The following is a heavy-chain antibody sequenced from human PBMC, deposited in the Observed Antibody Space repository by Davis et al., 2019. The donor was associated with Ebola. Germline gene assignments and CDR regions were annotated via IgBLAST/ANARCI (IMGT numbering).Heavy chain of an antibody. V-gene: IGHV3-20*01. CDR1: GFTTDDIA. J-gene: IGHJ5*01. D-gene: IGHD3-9*01. CDR2: INWNGCST. CDR3: TRVNAVTGYSRFDS. Sequence: PAGSLRLTCAVSGFTTDDIAMARVRQSPRKGLEWVSGINWNGCSTGYADSVKGRFTISRANARNLGYVQMNSLRAEDTALYHCTRVNAVTGYSRFDSWGQGTLVTVSS.